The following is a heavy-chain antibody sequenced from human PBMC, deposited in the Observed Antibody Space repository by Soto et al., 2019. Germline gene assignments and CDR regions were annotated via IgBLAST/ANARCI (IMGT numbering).Heavy chain of an antibody. CDR2: ISSSGSTI. Sequence: PXGSLRLSCSAAGVTFSSYEMNWVRQAPGKGLDWVSYISSSGSTIYYADSVKGRFTISRDNAKNSLYLQMNSLRAEDTAVYYCARGTPGGMGFYYYYGMDVWGQGTTVTVSS. V-gene: IGHV3-48*03. CDR1: GVTFSSYE. CDR3: ARGTPGGMGFYYYYGMDV. D-gene: IGHD1-26*01. J-gene: IGHJ6*02.